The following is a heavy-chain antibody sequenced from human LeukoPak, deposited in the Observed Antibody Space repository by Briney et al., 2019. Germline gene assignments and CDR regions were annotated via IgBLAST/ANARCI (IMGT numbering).Heavy chain of an antibody. V-gene: IGHV3-23*01. CDR2: ISGSGGST. CDR1: GFTFSSYA. D-gene: IGHD3-10*01. CDR3: AKSPGSYYTPYDAFDI. J-gene: IGHJ3*02. Sequence: PGGSLRLSCAASGFTFSSYAMSWVRQAPGKGLESVSAISGSGGSTYYADSVKGRFTVSRDNSKNTLYLQMNSLRAEDTAVYYCAKSPGSYYTPYDAFDIWGQGTMVTVSS.